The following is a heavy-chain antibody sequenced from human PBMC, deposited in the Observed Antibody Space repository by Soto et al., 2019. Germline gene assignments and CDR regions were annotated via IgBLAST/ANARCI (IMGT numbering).Heavy chain of an antibody. CDR3: QNWSRKNWFHP. D-gene: IGHD1-1*01. V-gene: IGHV1-69*02. J-gene: IGHJ5*02. CDR2: IIPILGIA. CDR1: GGTFSSYT. Sequence: QVQLVQSGAEVKKPGSSVKVSCKASGGTFSSYTISWVRQAPGQGLEWMGRIIPILGIANYAQKFQGRVTITADKSTSTAYMELSSLRSEDTAVYYCQNWSRKNWFHPWGQGTLVTVSS.